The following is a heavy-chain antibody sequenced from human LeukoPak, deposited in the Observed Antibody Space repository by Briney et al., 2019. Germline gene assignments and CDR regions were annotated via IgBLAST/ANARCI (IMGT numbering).Heavy chain of an antibody. J-gene: IGHJ3*02. CDR2: IYISGNT. Sequence: SETLSLTCTVSGASISSDYWSWIRQAPGKGLEWIGYIYISGNTNYNPSLKSRVTISIDTSKNQFSLKLSSVTAADTAVYYCARSYYYDSSGYYSGAFDIWGQGTMVTVSS. CDR1: GASISSDY. CDR3: ARSYYYDSSGYYSGAFDI. D-gene: IGHD3-22*01. V-gene: IGHV4-4*08.